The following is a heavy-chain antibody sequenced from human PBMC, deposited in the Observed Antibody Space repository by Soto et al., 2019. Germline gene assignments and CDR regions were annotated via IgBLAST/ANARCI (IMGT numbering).Heavy chain of an antibody. CDR2: IKQDGSEK. CDR1: GFTFSSYW. J-gene: IGHJ3*01. D-gene: IGHD3-9*01. Sequence: GGSLRLSCAASGFTFSSYWMGWVRQAPGKGLEWVANIKQDGSEKYYVDSVKGRFAISRDNAKNSLYLQMNSLRAEDRAVDYCARWSSDWRTQAGGAFDLWGQGTMVTVSS. CDR3: ARWSSDWRTQAGGAFDL. V-gene: IGHV3-7*01.